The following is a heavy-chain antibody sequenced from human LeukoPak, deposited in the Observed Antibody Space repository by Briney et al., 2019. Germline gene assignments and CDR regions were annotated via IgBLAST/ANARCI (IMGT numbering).Heavy chain of an antibody. J-gene: IGHJ6*01. CDR1: GYTFTNYY. V-gene: IGHV1-46*01. CDR3: ARDTRTMTAVTSGQQFFIGLYV. D-gene: IGHD4-17*01. CDR2: INPSFGRT. Sequence: ASVTVSCKASGYTFTNYYLNWVRQAPGQGLEWMAIINPSFGRTYYEQKLQGRVTMTRDTSTSTAYMELSSLRSEDTAVYYCARDTRTMTAVTSGQQFFIGLYVWGEGTTVTLSS.